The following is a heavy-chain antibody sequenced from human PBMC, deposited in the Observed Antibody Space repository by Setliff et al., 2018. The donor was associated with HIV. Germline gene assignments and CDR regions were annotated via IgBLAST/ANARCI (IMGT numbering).Heavy chain of an antibody. CDR3: AASFNDKSDYYSVFVY. V-gene: IGHV5-51*01. Sequence: GESLKISCQASGFTFTNYWIAWVRQTPGKGLEWMGIINPGDSDTRYRPSFQGQVTISVDKSINTAYLQWTGLKASDSATYHCAASFNDKSDYYSVFVYWGQGTLVTVSS. J-gene: IGHJ4*02. D-gene: IGHD3-22*01. CDR1: GFTFTNYW. CDR2: INPGDSDT.